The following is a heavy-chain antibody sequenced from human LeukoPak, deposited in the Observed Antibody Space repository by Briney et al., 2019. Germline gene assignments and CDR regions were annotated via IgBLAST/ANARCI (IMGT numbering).Heavy chain of an antibody. J-gene: IGHJ6*03. CDR1: GFTFSSYA. CDR2: ISGSGGST. CDR3: AKEVGATYYYYYYYMDV. Sequence: GGSLRLSCAASGFTFSSYAMSWVRQAPGKGLEWVSAISGSGGSTYYADSVKGRFTISRDNSKNTLYLQMNSLRAEDTAVYYCAKEVGATYYYYYYYMDVWGKGTTVTVSS. V-gene: IGHV3-23*01. D-gene: IGHD1-26*01.